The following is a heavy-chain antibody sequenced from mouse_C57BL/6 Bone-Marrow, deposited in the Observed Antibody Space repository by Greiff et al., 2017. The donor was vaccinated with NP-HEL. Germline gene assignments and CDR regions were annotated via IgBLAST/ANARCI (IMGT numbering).Heavy chain of an antibody. CDR1: GFNIKDDY. CDR2: IDPENGDT. Sequence: EVQLVESGAELVRPGASVKLSCTASGFNIKDDYMHWVKQRPEQGLEWIRWIDPENGDTEYASKFQGKATITADTSSNTAYLQLSSLTSEDTAVYYCRGYYGSSRYFDVWGTGTTVTVSS. J-gene: IGHJ1*03. V-gene: IGHV14-4*01. D-gene: IGHD1-1*01. CDR3: RGYYGSSRYFDV.